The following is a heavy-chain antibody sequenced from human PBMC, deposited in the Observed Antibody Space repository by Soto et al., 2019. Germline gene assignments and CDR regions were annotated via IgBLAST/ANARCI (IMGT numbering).Heavy chain of an antibody. J-gene: IGHJ4*02. D-gene: IGHD3-22*01. CDR3: ARHENYDSPTIDY. CDR2: IYYSGRT. CDR1: GGSISSSSYY. Sequence: PSETLSLTCTVSGGSISSSSYYWGWIRQPPGKGLEWIGSIYYSGRTYYNPSLKSRVTISVDTSKNQFSLKLSSVTAADTAVYYCARHENYDSPTIDYWGQGTLVTVSS. V-gene: IGHV4-39*01.